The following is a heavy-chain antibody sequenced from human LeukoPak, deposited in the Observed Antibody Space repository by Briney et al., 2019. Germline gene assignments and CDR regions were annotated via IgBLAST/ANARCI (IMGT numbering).Heavy chain of an antibody. D-gene: IGHD1-26*01. CDR2: IYYSGST. Sequence: TSETLSLTCTVSGGSISSGGYYWSWIRQHPGKGLEWIGYIYYSGSTYYNPSLKSRVTISVDTSKNQFSLKLSSVTAADTAVYYCARVSSIVNFDYWGQGTLVTVSS. CDR3: ARVSSIVNFDY. J-gene: IGHJ4*02. V-gene: IGHV4-31*03. CDR1: GGSISSGGYY.